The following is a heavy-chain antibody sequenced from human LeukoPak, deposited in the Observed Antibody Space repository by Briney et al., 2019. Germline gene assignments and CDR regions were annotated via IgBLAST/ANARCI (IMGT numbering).Heavy chain of an antibody. D-gene: IGHD1-26*01. Sequence: PGGSLRLSCEGSGFTFRTYAVSWVRQAPGQGLEWVSSISGTFTTTYYADSVQGRFTMSRDTSRNTVSLQMNSLRAEDTAVYYCAIGSAYYGDKYRIDFWGQGALVTVSS. CDR3: AIGSAYYGDKYRIDF. J-gene: IGHJ4*02. CDR2: ISGTFTTT. CDR1: GFTFRTYA. V-gene: IGHV3-23*01.